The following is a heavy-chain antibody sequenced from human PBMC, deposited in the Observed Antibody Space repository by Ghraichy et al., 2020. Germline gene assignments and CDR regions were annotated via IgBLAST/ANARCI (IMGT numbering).Heavy chain of an antibody. CDR2: INHSGST. CDR3: ARAGVDYYDSSGYFPNSFDY. J-gene: IGHJ4*02. V-gene: IGHV4-34*01. D-gene: IGHD3-22*01. Sequence: SETLSLTCAVYGGSFSGYYWSWIRQPPGKGLEWIGEINHSGSTNYNPSPKSRVTILVDTSKNQFSLKLSSVTAADTAVYYCARAGVDYYDSSGYFPNSFDYWGQGTLVTVSS. CDR1: GGSFSGYY.